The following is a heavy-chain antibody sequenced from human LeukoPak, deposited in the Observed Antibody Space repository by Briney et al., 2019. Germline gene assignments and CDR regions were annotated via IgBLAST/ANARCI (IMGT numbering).Heavy chain of an antibody. CDR2: IYYSGST. V-gene: IGHV4-59*01. J-gene: IGHJ4*02. CDR1: SVSINKTY. Sequence: SETLSLTCSVTSVSINKTYWSWIRQPPGKGLEWIGYIYYSGSTNYSPSLKSRVTMSVDTSKKQFSLKVTSVTAADTAVYYCARGSGAFDYWGQGTLVTVSS. CDR3: ARGSGAFDY.